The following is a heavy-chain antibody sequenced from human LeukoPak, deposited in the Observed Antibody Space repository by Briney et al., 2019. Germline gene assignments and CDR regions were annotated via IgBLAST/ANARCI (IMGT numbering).Heavy chain of an antibody. J-gene: IGHJ2*01. CDR2: ISSSGSTI. Sequence: SGGSLRLSCAASAFTFSSSEMNWVRQAPGKGLEWISYISSSGSTIYYADSVKGRFTISRDNAKNSLFLQMNSLRAEDTALYYCARDRGIGDTPYWYFDLWGRGTLVTVSS. CDR3: ARDRGIGDTPYWYFDL. CDR1: AFTFSSSE. V-gene: IGHV3-48*03. D-gene: IGHD4-17*01.